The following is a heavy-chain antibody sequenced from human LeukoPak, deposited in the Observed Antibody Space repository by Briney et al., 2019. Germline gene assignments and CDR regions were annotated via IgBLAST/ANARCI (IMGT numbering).Heavy chain of an antibody. CDR2: ISSSSSYI. Sequence: GGSLRLSCAASGFTFSSYSMNWVRQAPGKGLEWVSSISSSSSYIYYADSVKGRFTISRDNAKNSLYLQMNSLRAEDTAVYYCARGGGTAMVNNMGYWGQGTLVTVSS. J-gene: IGHJ4*02. V-gene: IGHV3-21*01. D-gene: IGHD5-18*01. CDR1: GFTFSSYS. CDR3: ARGGGTAMVNNMGY.